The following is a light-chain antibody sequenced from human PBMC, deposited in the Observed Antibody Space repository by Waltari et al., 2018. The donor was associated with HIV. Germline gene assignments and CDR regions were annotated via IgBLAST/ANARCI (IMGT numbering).Light chain of an antibody. CDR1: SGSIASNY. V-gene: IGLV6-57*01. J-gene: IGLJ2*01. CDR3: QSYDSSTLV. Sequence: NFMLTQPHSVSESPGKTVTISCTRSSGSIASNYVQWYQQRPGSSPTTVSYEDNQSPSGVPDRVSGSIDSSSNSASLTIAGLKTEDEADYYCQSYDSSTLVFGGGTKLTVL. CDR2: EDN.